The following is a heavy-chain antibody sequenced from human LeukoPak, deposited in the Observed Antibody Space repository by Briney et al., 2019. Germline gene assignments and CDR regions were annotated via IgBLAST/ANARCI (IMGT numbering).Heavy chain of an antibody. Sequence: PSETLSLTCTVSGGSISSSSYYWGWIRQPPGKGLEWIGSIYYSGSTYYNPSLKSRVTISMDRSRSQFSMKLNSVTAADTAVYYCARDPVAAAGTAFDYWGQGVLVTVSS. V-gene: IGHV4-39*07. D-gene: IGHD6-13*01. CDR3: ARDPVAAAGTAFDY. J-gene: IGHJ4*02. CDR2: IYYSGST. CDR1: GGSISSSSYY.